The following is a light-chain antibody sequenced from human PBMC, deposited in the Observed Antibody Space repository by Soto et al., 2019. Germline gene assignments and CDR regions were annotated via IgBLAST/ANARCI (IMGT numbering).Light chain of an antibody. Sequence: EIVLTQSPATLSLSPGERATLSCRASQSVRSYLAWYQQKPGQAPRLLIYDASNRATGIPPRFSGSGSGTDFTLTISSLEPEDFAVYYCQQRSNWPPGYTFGQGTKLEIK. CDR3: QQRSNWPPGYT. V-gene: IGKV3-11*01. J-gene: IGKJ2*01. CDR2: DAS. CDR1: QSVRSY.